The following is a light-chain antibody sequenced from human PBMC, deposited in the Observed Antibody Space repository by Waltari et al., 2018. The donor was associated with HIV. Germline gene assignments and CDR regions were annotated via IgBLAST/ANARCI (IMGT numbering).Light chain of an antibody. CDR3: AAWDDSLNGYV. CDR2: YDD. CDR1: RYTIGSNA. Sequence: QSVLTQPPSVSESPRQRVTISCSRSRYTIGSNAVNCYQQVPGKAPKLLIYYDDLLSSGVSDRFSGSKSGTSASLAIRGLQSEDEADYYCAAWDDSLNGYVFGSGTKVTVL. V-gene: IGLV1-36*01. J-gene: IGLJ1*01.